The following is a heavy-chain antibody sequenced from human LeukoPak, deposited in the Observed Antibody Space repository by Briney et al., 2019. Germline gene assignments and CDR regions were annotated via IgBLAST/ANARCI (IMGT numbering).Heavy chain of an antibody. CDR3: ARDWVVAAFDY. CDR1: GFTFSSYS. CDR2: ISSSSTI. J-gene: IGHJ4*02. D-gene: IGHD2-15*01. V-gene: IGHV3-48*01. Sequence: AGGSLRLSCAASGFTFSSYSMNWVRQAPGKGLEWVSYISSSSTIYYADSVKGRFTISRDNAKNSLYLQMNSLRAEDTAVYYCARDWVVAAFDYWGQGTLVTVSS.